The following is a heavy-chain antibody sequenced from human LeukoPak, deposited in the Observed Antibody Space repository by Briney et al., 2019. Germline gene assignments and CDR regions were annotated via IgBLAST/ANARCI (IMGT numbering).Heavy chain of an antibody. V-gene: IGHV3-7*03. J-gene: IGHJ4*02. CDR2: ITKVGRAI. D-gene: IGHD3-10*01. CDR3: ARDPRTMVREVTDY. Sequence: WSLRLSCAASGLPVSIYCVCWVRLATGLGLEGGANITKVGRAIYYMDSVKGPFTMSRANANNSLYLQMNSLRAEDTAVYYCARDPRTMVREVTDYWGQGTLVTVSS. CDR1: GLPVSIYC.